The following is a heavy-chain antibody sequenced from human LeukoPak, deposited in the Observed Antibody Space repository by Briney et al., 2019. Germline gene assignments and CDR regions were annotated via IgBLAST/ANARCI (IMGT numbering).Heavy chain of an antibody. CDR3: ARNIDAFDI. Sequence: SVKVSCKASGGTFSSYAISWVRQAPGQGLEWMGRIIPIFGIASYAQKFQGRVTITADKSTSTAYMELSSLRSEDTAVYYCARNIDAFDIWGQGTMVTVSS. D-gene: IGHD1/OR15-1a*01. CDR2: IIPIFGIA. CDR1: GGTFSSYA. V-gene: IGHV1-69*04. J-gene: IGHJ3*02.